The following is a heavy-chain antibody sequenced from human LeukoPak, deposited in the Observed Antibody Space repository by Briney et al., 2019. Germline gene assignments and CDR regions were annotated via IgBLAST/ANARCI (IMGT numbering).Heavy chain of an antibody. CDR1: GFTFSGYW. CDR3: AKDSEYSSGWYGAY. J-gene: IGHJ4*02. CDR2: INSDGSTT. Sequence: GGSLRLSCAASGFTFSGYWMHWVRQAPGKGLVWVSRINSDGSTTSYADSVKGRFTISRDNSKNTLYLQMNSLRAEDTAVYYCAKDSEYSSGWYGAYWGQGTLVTVSS. V-gene: IGHV3-74*01. D-gene: IGHD6-19*01.